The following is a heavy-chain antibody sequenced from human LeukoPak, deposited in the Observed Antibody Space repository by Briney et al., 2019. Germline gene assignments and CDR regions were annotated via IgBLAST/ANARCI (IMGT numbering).Heavy chain of an antibody. CDR1: GFTFSNYW. D-gene: IGHD3-16*01. CDR2: IKQDGSET. V-gene: IGHV3-7*01. Sequence: GGSLRLSCAASGFTFSNYWMSWVRRAPGKGLEWGANIKQDGSETCYVDSVRGRFTISRDNTKNMLYLQMNSLRAEDTAVYYCAKLKINYYYYMDVRGKGTTVIVSS. J-gene: IGHJ6*03. CDR3: AKLKINYYYYMDV.